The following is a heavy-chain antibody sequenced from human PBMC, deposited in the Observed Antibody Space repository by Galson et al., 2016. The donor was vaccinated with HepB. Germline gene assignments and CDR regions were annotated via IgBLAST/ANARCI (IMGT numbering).Heavy chain of an antibody. D-gene: IGHD2-15*01. Sequence: SLRLSCAASGFTFSSYSMNWVRQAPGKGLEWVSYITSTSSTIYYADSVKGRFTVSRDNAKKSLYLQMNSLRAEDTAVYYCARDCSGGSCYGYYYFVMDVWGQGTTVTVSS. CDR3: ARDCSGGSCYGYYYFVMDV. CDR1: GFTFSSYS. J-gene: IGHJ6*02. CDR2: ITSTSSTI. V-gene: IGHV3-48*04.